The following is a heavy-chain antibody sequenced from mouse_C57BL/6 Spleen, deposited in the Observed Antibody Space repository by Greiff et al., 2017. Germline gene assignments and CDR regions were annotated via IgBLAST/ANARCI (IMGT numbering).Heavy chain of an antibody. Sequence: EVQLQQSGAELVRPGASVKLSCTASGFNIKDYYMHWVKQRPEQGLEWIGRIDPEDGDTEYAPKFQGTATMTADTSSNTAYLQLSSLTSEDTAVYYCTTWDYGSRGFAYWGQGTLVTVSA. CDR2: IDPEDGDT. CDR1: GFNIKDYY. J-gene: IGHJ3*01. CDR3: TTWDYGSRGFAY. D-gene: IGHD1-1*01. V-gene: IGHV14-1*01.